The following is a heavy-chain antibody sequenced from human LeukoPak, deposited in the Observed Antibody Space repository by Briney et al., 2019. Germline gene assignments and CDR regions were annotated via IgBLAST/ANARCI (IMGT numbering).Heavy chain of an antibody. V-gene: IGHV3-48*03. Sequence: GGSLRLSCAASGFTFSSYEMNWVRQAPGKGLEWVSYISSSGSTIYYADPVKGRFTISRDNAKNSLYLQMNSLRAEDTAVYYCARATPDYYDSSGYFDYWGQGTLVTVSS. J-gene: IGHJ4*02. D-gene: IGHD3-22*01. CDR3: ARATPDYYDSSGYFDY. CDR2: ISSSGSTI. CDR1: GFTFSSYE.